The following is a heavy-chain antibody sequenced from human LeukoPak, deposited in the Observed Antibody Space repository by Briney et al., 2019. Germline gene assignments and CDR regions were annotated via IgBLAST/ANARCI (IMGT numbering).Heavy chain of an antibody. V-gene: IGHV4-59*12. J-gene: IGHJ4*02. D-gene: IGHD2-2*01. CDR2: IYYSGST. CDR1: GGSFSGYY. CDR3: ARVPGRYCSSTSCSTGDY. Sequence: PSETLSLTCAVYGGSFSGYYWSWIRQPPGKGLEWSGYIYYSGSTNYNPSLKSRVTISVDTSKNQFSLKLSSVTAADTAVYYCARVPGRYCSSTSCSTGDYWGQGTLVTVSS.